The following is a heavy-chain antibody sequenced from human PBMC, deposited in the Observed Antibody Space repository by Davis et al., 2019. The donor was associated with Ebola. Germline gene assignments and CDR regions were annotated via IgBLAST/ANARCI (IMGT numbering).Heavy chain of an antibody. CDR3: AKDRYPSAALDL. D-gene: IGHD6-13*01. CDR1: GFTFSSYG. V-gene: IGHV3-30*02. CDR2: IHYDGSNK. Sequence: GESLKISCAASGFTFSSYGMHWVRQAPGKGLEWVAFIHYDGSNKYYADSVKGRFTISRDNSKNTLYLQMNSLRAEDTAVHYCAKDRYPSAALDLWGQGTLVTVSS. J-gene: IGHJ5*02.